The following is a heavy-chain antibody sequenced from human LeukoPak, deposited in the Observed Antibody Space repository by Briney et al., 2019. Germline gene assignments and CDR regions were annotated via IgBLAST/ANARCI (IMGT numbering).Heavy chain of an antibody. D-gene: IGHD1-26*01. CDR2: ISSSSSTI. V-gene: IGHV3-48*02. CDR3: ARELGHENSGSYYGLDY. CDR1: GFTFSSYS. J-gene: IGHJ4*02. Sequence: PGGSLRLSCAASGFTFSSYSMNWVRQAPGKGLECVSYISSSSSTIYYADSVKGRFTISRDNAKNSLYLQMNSLRDEDTAVYYCARELGHENSGSYYGLDYWGQGTLVTVSS.